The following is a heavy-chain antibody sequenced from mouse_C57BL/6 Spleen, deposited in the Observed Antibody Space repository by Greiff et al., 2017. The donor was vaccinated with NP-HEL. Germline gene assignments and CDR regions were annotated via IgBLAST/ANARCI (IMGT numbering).Heavy chain of an antibody. CDR3: ARSRGGSSPGDY. CDR2: IHPNSGST. J-gene: IGHJ2*01. CDR1: GYTFTSYW. D-gene: IGHD1-1*01. Sequence: QVQLQQPGAELVKPGASVKLSCKASGYTFTSYWMHWVKQRPGQGLEWIGMIHPNSGSTNYNEKFKSKATLTVDKSSSTAYMQLSSLTSEDSAVYYCARSRGGSSPGDYWGQGTTLTVSS. V-gene: IGHV1-64*01.